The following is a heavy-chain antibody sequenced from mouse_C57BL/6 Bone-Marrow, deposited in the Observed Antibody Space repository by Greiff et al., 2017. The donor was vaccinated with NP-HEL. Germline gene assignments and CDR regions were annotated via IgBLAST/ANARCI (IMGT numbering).Heavy chain of an antibody. CDR1: GFNIKDDY. CDR2: IDPENGDT. J-gene: IGHJ1*03. Sequence: EVQGVESGAELVRPGASVKLSCTASGFNIKDDYMHWVKQRPEQGLEWIGWIDPENGDTEYASKFQGKATITADTSSNTAYLQLSSLTSEDTAVYYCSNYGRYFDVWGTGTTVTVSS. D-gene: IGHD1-1*02. V-gene: IGHV14-4*01. CDR3: SNYGRYFDV.